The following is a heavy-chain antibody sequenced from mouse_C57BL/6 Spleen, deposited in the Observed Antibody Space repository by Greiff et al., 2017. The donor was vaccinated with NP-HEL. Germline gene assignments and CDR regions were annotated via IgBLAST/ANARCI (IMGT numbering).Heavy chain of an antibody. J-gene: IGHJ4*01. Sequence: VQLQESGAELVRPGTSVKMSCKASGYTFTNYWIGWAKQRPGHGLEWIGDIYPGGGYTNYNEKFKGKATLTADKSSSTAYMQFCSLTSEDSAIYYCAREGGDYAMDYWGQGTSVTVSS. CDR1: GYTFTNYW. V-gene: IGHV1-63*01. CDR3: AREGGDYAMDY. CDR2: IYPGGGYT.